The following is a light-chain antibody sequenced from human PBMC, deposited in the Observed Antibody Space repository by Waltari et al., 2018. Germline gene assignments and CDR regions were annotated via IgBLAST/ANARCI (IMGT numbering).Light chain of an antibody. CDR3: YSAADNNVGV. CDR1: LLAKKY. J-gene: IGLJ1*01. V-gene: IGLV3-27*01. CDR2: KDN. Sequence: SYELTQPSSVSVSPGQTASITCSGDLLAKKYARWFQQKPGQAPVLVIFKDNARPSGIPERFSGSSSGTSVTLTISGAQVEDEADYYCYSAADNNVGVFGPGTKVTVL.